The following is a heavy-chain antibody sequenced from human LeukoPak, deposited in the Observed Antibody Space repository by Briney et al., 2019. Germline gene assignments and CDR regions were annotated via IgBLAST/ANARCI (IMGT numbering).Heavy chain of an antibody. CDR2: IYYSGST. CDR3: AYYGSGSYAY. D-gene: IGHD3-10*01. Sequence: PSETLSLTCTVSGGSISSYYWSWIRQPPGKGLEWIGYIYYSGSTNYNPSLKSRVTISVDTSKNQFSLKLSSVTAAGTAVYYCAYYGSGSYAYWGQGTLVTVSS. CDR1: GGSISSYY. V-gene: IGHV4-59*08. J-gene: IGHJ4*02.